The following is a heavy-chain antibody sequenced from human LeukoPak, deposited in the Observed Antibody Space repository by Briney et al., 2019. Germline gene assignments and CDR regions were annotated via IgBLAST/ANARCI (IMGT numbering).Heavy chain of an antibody. CDR1: GFTFSSYE. Sequence: GGSLRLSCAASGFTFSSYEMNWVRQAPGKGLEWVSYISSSGSTIYYADSVKGRFTISRDNSKNTLYLQMNSLRAEDTAVYYCAKGPRTVRFGDRHKGIFDYWGQGTLVTVSS. CDR3: AKGPRTVRFGDRHKGIFDY. D-gene: IGHD3-10*01. V-gene: IGHV3-48*03. J-gene: IGHJ4*02. CDR2: ISSSGSTI.